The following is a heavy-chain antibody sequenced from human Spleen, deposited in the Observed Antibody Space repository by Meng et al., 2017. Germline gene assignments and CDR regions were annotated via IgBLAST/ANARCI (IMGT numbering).Heavy chain of an antibody. D-gene: IGHD1-26*01. CDR2: ISGSGGTT. V-gene: IGHV3-23*01. CDR1: GFTFSTFA. J-gene: IGHJ4*02. CDR3: AKDQGGSYFIEVVGDN. Sequence: GESLKISCAASGFTFSTFAMSWVRQAPGKGLEWVSGISGSGGTTYYADSVKGRFTISRDNSKNTLFLQMNSLRAEDTAAYYCAKDQGGSYFIEVVGDNWGQGTQVTVSS.